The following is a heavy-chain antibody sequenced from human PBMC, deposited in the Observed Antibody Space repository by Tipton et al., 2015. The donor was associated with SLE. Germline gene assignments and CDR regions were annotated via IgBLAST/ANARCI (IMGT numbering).Heavy chain of an antibody. D-gene: IGHD6-25*01. CDR2: ISAYNNNT. CDR3: AQRQGP. CDR1: GYTFTTFD. V-gene: IGHV1-18*01. J-gene: IGHJ5*02. Sequence: QVQLVQSGAEVKKPGASVKVSCKASGYTFTTFDITWVRQAPGQGLEWMGWISAYNNNTTYAQKLQDRVTMTTDTSTSTAYMVLRSLRSDDTAVYYCAQRQGPWGQGTLVTVSS.